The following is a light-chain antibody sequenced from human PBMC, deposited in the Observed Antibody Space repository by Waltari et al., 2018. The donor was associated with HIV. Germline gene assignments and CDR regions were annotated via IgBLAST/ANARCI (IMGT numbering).Light chain of an antibody. CDR2: WAS. Sequence: DSLAVSLGERATINCKSSQSVLYSSNNQNYLSWYQQKPGQPPKLLIYWASTRESGVPDRFSGSGSGTDFTLTISSLQAEDVAVYYCQQYYTTPRTFGQGTKVEIK. J-gene: IGKJ1*01. CDR1: QSVLYSSNNQNY. CDR3: QQYYTTPRT. V-gene: IGKV4-1*01.